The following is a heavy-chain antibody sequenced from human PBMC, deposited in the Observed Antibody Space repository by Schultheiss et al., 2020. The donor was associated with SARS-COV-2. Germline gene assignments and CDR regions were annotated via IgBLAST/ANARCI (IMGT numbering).Heavy chain of an antibody. V-gene: IGHV3-33*06. CDR1: GFTFNTHG. Sequence: GGSLRLCCAGSGFTFNTHGMNWVRQAPGKGLEWVAVKWYDGSNKYYADSVKGRFTISRDNSKNTLYLQMNSLRVEDTAVFYCAKDHGRADDYWGQGTLVTVSS. CDR2: KWYDGSNK. CDR3: AKDHGRADDY. J-gene: IGHJ4*02. D-gene: IGHD1-26*01.